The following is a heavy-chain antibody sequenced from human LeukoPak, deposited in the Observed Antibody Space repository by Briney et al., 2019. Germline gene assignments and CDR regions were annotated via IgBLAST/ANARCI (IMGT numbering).Heavy chain of an antibody. CDR3: TTDLGTYYHGSQRLIPIDY. V-gene: IGHV3-15*01. Sequence: GVSLRLSCVDSGFTFTNAWMSWVRQAPGKGLEWIGRIKSKTDGETTNYAEPVRGRFTISRDDSKSAAYLQMNSLKIEDTAVYYCTTDLGTYYHGSQRLIPIDYWGQGTLVTVSS. CDR2: IKSKTDGETT. D-gene: IGHD3-10*01. J-gene: IGHJ4*02. CDR1: GFTFTNAW.